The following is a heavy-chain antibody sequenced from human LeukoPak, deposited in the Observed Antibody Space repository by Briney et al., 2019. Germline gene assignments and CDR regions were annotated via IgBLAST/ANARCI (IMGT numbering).Heavy chain of an antibody. CDR2: INPNSGGT. CDR3: ARDATAMVDFDY. D-gene: IGHD5-18*01. J-gene: IGHJ4*02. CDR1: GYTFTSYG. Sequence: ASVKVSCKASGYTFTSYGISWVRQAPGQGLEWMGWINPNSGGTNYAQKFQGRVTMTRDTSISTAYMELSRLRSDDTAVYYCARDATAMVDFDYWGQGTLVTVSS. V-gene: IGHV1-2*02.